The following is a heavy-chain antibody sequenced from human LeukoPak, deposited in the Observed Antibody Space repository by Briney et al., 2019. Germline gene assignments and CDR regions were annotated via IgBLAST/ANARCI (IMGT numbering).Heavy chain of an antibody. D-gene: IGHD2-2*01. Sequence: SETLSLTCTVSGGSISSYYWSWIRQPPGKGLEWIGYIYYSGSTNYNPSLKSRVTISVDTSKNQFSLKLSSVTAADTAVYYCARVPAAPEIYFDYWGQGALVTVSS. CDR2: IYYSGST. CDR3: ARVPAAPEIYFDY. V-gene: IGHV4-59*01. J-gene: IGHJ4*02. CDR1: GGSISSYY.